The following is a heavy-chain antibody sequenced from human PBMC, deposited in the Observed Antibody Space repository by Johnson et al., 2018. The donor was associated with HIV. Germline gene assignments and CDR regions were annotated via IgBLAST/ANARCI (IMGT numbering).Heavy chain of an antibody. CDR3: TTYYGWAFDI. J-gene: IGHJ3*02. D-gene: IGHD3-10*01. V-gene: IGHV3-15*01. Sequence: VQLVESGGGLVKPGGSLRLSCAASIFTFKNAWMSWVRQAPGTGLEWVGRIKSKIDGGTTDYAAPVKGRFTISRDDSKNTLYMQMNSLKTEDTAVYYCTTYYGWAFDIWGQGTMVTVSS. CDR2: IKSKIDGGTT. CDR1: IFTFKNAW.